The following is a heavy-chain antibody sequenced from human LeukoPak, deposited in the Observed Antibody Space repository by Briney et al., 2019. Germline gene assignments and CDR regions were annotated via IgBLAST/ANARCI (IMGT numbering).Heavy chain of an antibody. CDR1: GYTLTELS. CDR2: FDPVDGET. J-gene: IGHJ4*02. CDR3: ARDQVYYDYVWGSYRLDY. D-gene: IGHD3-16*02. V-gene: IGHV1-24*01. Sequence: ASVKVSCKVSGYTLTELSMHWVRQAPGQEREWQGGFDPVDGETIYAQKFQGRVTITADESTSTAYMELSSLRSEDTAVYYCARDQVYYDYVWGSYRLDYWGQGTLVTVSS.